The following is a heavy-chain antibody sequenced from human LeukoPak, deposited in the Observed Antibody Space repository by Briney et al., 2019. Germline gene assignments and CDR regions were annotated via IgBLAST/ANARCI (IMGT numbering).Heavy chain of an antibody. CDR1: GGSISSSNYY. D-gene: IGHD4-11*01. V-gene: IGHV4-39*01. CDR2: IYYSGST. CDR3: ARQAYSNHHFDY. Sequence: PSETLSLTCTVSGGSISSSNYYWGWIRQPPGKGLEWIGSIYYSGSTYYNPSLKSRVTISVDTSKNQFSLKLSSVTAADTAVYYCARQAYSNHHFDYWGQGTLVTVSS. J-gene: IGHJ4*02.